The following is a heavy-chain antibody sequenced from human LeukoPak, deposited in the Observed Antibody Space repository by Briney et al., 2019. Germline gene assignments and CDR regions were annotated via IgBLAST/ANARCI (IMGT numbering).Heavy chain of an antibody. CDR1: GFTFSSYA. J-gene: IGHJ3*02. V-gene: IGHV3-23*01. CDR3: ARRGYCSGTNCYAVFDAFDI. D-gene: IGHD2-2*01. Sequence: GGSLRLSCAASGFTFSSYAMSWVRQAPGKGLEWVSAISGSGGSTYYADSVKGRFTISRDNSKNTLYLQMNSLRAEDTAVYYCARRGYCSGTNCYAVFDAFDIWGQGTMVTVSS. CDR2: ISGSGGST.